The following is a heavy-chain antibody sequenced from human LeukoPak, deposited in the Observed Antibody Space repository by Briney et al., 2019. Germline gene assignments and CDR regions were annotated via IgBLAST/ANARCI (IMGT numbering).Heavy chain of an antibody. J-gene: IGHJ4*02. CDR1: GFTFNNYG. CDR2: IRYNGNNQ. CDR3: ARGFRGDNFDY. D-gene: IGHD7-27*01. V-gene: IGHV3-30*02. Sequence: GGSLRLSCAASGFTFNNYGMHWVRQAPGKGLEWVAFIRYNGNNQYYADSVKGRFTISRDNSKNTLYLQMNSLRAEDTAVYFCARGFRGDNFDYWGQGTLVTVSS.